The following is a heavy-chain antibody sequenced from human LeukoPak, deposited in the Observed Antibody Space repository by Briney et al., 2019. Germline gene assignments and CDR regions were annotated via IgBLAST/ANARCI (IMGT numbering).Heavy chain of an antibody. CDR1: GYTFTSYA. CDR2: INAGNGNT. CDR3: ATHRPAAGTSYFQH. D-gene: IGHD6-13*01. V-gene: IGHV1-3*01. Sequence: ASVKVSCKASGYTFTSYAMHWVRQAPGQRLEWMGWINAGNGNTKYSQKFQGRVTITRDTSASTAYMELSSLRSEDTAVYYCATHRPAAGTSYFQHWGQGTLVTVSS. J-gene: IGHJ1*01.